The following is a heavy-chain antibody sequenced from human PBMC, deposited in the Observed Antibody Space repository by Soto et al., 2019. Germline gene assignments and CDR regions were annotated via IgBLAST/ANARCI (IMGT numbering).Heavy chain of an antibody. CDR2: ISWNSAAI. Sequence: SLKISCAASGSTFDDYAMHWVRQAPGKGLEWVSGISWNSAAIGYADSVRGRFSISRDNAKNSLYLQMNSLRAEDTALYYCAKGPYDSSGCYNFDYWGQGTLVTVSS. J-gene: IGHJ4*02. CDR1: GSTFDDYA. V-gene: IGHV3-9*01. D-gene: IGHD3-22*01. CDR3: AKGPYDSSGCYNFDY.